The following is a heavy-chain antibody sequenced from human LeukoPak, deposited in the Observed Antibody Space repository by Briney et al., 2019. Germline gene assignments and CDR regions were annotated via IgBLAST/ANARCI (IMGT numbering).Heavy chain of an antibody. CDR1: GGSFSSYY. CDR2: INHSGST. J-gene: IGHJ6*02. CDR3: ARASYQLLYDYYYGMDV. D-gene: IGHD2-2*02. Sequence: SETLSLTCAVYGGSFSSYYWSWVRQPPGKGLEWIGEINHSGSTNYNPSLKNRVTISVDTSKNQFSLKLSSVTAADTAVYYCARASYQLLYDYYYGMDVWGQGTTVTVSS. V-gene: IGHV4-34*01.